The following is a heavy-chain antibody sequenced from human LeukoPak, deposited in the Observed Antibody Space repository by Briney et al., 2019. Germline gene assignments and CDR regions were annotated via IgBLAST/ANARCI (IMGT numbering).Heavy chain of an antibody. CDR3: AKVFVAGTIYYYYYMDV. J-gene: IGHJ6*03. Sequence: GASVKVSCKASGYTFTSYGISWVRQAPGQGLEWMGWISAYNGNTNYAQKLQGRVTMTTDTSTSTAYMELRSLRSDDTAVYYCAKVFVAGTIYYYYYMDVWGKGTTVTISS. D-gene: IGHD3-10*01. CDR1: GYTFTSYG. CDR2: ISAYNGNT. V-gene: IGHV1-18*01.